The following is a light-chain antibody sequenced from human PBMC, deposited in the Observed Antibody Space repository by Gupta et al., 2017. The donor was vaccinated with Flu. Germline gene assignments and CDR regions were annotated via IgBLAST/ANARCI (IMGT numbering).Light chain of an antibody. J-gene: IGKJ1*01. V-gene: IGKV3-20*01. CDR1: QSIGSNNY. CDR3: EQDDKSPRT. CDR2: GVS. Sequence: EIVLTQSPGTLSLSPGERATLSCRASQSIGSNNYLSWFQQKPGQAPRLVIYGVSNRATGVPDRFSGSGSGTDFSLTINRLEPEDFAVYFCEQDDKSPRTFGQGTKVEIK.